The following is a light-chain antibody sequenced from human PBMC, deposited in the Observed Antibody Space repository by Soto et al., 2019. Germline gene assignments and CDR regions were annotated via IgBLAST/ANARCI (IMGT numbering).Light chain of an antibody. CDR1: QSTSRW. J-gene: IGKJ2*01. Sequence: DIQMTQSPSTLSASVGDRVTITCRASQSTSRWLAWYQQKPGKAPKLLIYKASILESGVPSSFSGSGSGTEFSLTISSLQPDDFATYYCQQYNSYSLFTFGQGTKLEIK. CDR3: QQYNSYSLFT. V-gene: IGKV1-5*03. CDR2: KAS.